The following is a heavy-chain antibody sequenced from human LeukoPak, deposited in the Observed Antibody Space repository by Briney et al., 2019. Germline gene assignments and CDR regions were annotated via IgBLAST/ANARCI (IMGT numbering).Heavy chain of an antibody. V-gene: IGHV4-38-2*02. CDR1: NYSITSGYF. D-gene: IGHD3-22*01. CDR2: IYHSGTT. Sequence: SETLSLTCAVSNYSITSGYFWGWIRQPPGKGLEWIASIYHSGTTYYNPSLRNRVTLFVDTSKNQFSLKLTSSTAAATAVYYCARDGVFHDSDGYSFDYWGQGTLVTVSS. CDR3: ARDGVFHDSDGYSFDY. J-gene: IGHJ4*02.